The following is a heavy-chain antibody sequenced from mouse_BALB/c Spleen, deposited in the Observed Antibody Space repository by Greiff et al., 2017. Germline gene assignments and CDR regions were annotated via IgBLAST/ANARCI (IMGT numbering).Heavy chain of an antibody. V-gene: IGHV5-9-4*01. J-gene: IGHJ3*01. CDR1: GFTFSSYA. Sequence: EVKLMESGGGLVKPGGSLKLSCAASGFTFSSYAMSWVRQSPEKRLEWVAEISSGGSYTYYPDTVTGRFTISRDNAENTLYLEMSSLRSEDTAMYYCARDLARGAYWGQGTLVTVSA. CDR2: ISSGGSYT. CDR3: ARDLARGAY. D-gene: IGHD3-1*01.